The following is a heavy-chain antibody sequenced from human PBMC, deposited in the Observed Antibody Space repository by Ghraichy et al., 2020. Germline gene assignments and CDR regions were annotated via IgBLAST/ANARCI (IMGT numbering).Heavy chain of an antibody. V-gene: IGHV3-48*02. D-gene: IGHD3-10*01. Sequence: LSLTCAASGFTFSLNNMNWVRQAPGKGLEWVAFVDYTAAVTYYADSVKGRFTISRDNGYNKLFLQMNSLRDEDTALYYCVRDYYPDMAMDFDYWGQGTLVTVSS. CDR3: VRDYYPDMAMDFDY. J-gene: IGHJ4*02. CDR2: VDYTAAVT. CDR1: GFTFSLNN.